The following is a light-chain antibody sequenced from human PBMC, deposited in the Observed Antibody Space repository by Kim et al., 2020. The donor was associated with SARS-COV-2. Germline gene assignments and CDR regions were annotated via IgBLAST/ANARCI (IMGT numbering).Light chain of an antibody. V-gene: IGKV3-15*01. CDR1: QGVSYN. J-gene: IGKJ4*01. Sequence: VSPRERATLSCRASQGVSYNLAWYQQRPGQAPRLLIYGTSNRATGVPARFSGSVSGPEFSLTISSLQSEDFAVYYCQQYNNWPLTFGGGTKVDIK. CDR3: QQYNNWPLT. CDR2: GTS.